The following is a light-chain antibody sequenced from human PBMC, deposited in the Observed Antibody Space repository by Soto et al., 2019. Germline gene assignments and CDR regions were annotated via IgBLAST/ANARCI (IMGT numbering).Light chain of an antibody. CDR1: QSVNSN. Sequence: IVMTQSPATLSASPGERATLSCRASQSVNSNLAWYQQKPGQAPRLLIYGASTRATGIPARFSGSGSGTEFTLTISSLQSEDFAVYFCQHYNNWPPETFGQGNKLEIK. CDR2: GAS. J-gene: IGKJ2*01. V-gene: IGKV3-15*01. CDR3: QHYNNWPPET.